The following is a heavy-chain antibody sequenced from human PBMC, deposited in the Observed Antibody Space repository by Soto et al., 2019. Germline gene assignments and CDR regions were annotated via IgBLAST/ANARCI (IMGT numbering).Heavy chain of an antibody. J-gene: IGHJ4*02. CDR1: GFTFSSYS. V-gene: IGHV3-48*01. Sequence: PGGSLRLSCAASGFTFSSYSMNWVRQAPGKGLEWVSYISSSSSTIYYADSVKGRFTISRDNAKNSLYLQMNSLRAEDTAVYYCARDSILVRGVIFDYWGQGTLVTVSS. CDR3: ARDSILVRGVIFDY. D-gene: IGHD3-10*01. CDR2: ISSSSSTI.